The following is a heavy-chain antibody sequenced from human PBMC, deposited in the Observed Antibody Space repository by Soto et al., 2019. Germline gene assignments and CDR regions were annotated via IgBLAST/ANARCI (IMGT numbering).Heavy chain of an antibody. V-gene: IGHV3-13*01. D-gene: IGHD2-2*01. CDR2: IGTAGDT. J-gene: IGHJ3*02. CDR3: ARGPAALDAFDI. Sequence: EVQLVESGGGLVQPGGSLRLSCAASGFTFSSYDMHWVRQATGKGLEWVSAIGTAGDTYYPGSVKGRFTISRENAKNSLYLRMNSLRAEDTAVYYCARGPAALDAFDIWGQGTMVTVSS. CDR1: GFTFSSYD.